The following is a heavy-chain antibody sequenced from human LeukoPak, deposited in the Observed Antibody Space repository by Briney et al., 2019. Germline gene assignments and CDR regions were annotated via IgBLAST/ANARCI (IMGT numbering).Heavy chain of an antibody. V-gene: IGHV1-3*01. CDR3: GRRGGICGGDCSYAFDI. D-gene: IGHD2-21*02. CDR1: GYTFTSYA. Sequence: ASVKVSCKASGYTFTSYAMRWVRQAPGQRIEWMGWINAGNGNTKYSQKFQGRVTITRDTSASTAYMELSSLRSEDTAVYYCGRRGGICGGDCSYAFDIWGQGTMVTVSS. CDR2: INAGNGNT. J-gene: IGHJ3*02.